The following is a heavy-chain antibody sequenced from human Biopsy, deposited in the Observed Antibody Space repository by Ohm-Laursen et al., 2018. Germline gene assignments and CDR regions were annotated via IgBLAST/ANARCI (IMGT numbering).Heavy chain of an antibody. V-gene: IGHV3-30*18. CDR3: AKDKGTFNFYYYGMDV. Sequence: SLRLSCSAPGFTFSNSGMHWVRQAPGKGLEWVAAISYDGSKTDYGDSVKGRLNISRDNSKNTLDLQISSLRVEDTAVYFCAKDKGTFNFYYYGMDVWGQGTTVTVSS. D-gene: IGHD2/OR15-2a*01. CDR1: GFTFSNSG. J-gene: IGHJ6*02. CDR2: ISYDGSKT.